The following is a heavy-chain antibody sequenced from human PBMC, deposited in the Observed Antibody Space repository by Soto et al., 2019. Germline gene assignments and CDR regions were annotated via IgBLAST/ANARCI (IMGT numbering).Heavy chain of an antibody. CDR2: IYYSGST. Sequence: PSETLSLTCTASGGSISSYYWTLIRQPPGKGLEWIGYIYYSGSTNYNPSLKSRVTISVDTSKNQFSLKLSSVTAADTAVYYCARLPGYDILTGFTHPYYYYYMDVWGKGTTVTVSS. CDR1: GGSISSYY. CDR3: ARLPGYDILTGFTHPYYYYYMDV. V-gene: IGHV4-59*01. J-gene: IGHJ6*03. D-gene: IGHD3-9*01.